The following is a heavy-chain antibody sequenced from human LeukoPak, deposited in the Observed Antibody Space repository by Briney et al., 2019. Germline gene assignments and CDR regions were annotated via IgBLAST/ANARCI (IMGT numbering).Heavy chain of an antibody. CDR2: IIPIFGTA. D-gene: IGHD2-2*01. CDR3: ARSLGYCSSTSCFDY. CDR1: GGTFSNYA. V-gene: IGHV1-69*13. J-gene: IGHJ4*02. Sequence: SVKVSCKASGGTFSNYAISWVRQAPGQGLEWMGGIIPIFGTANYAQKFRGRVTITADESTSTAYMELSSLRSEDTAVYYCARSLGYCSSTSCFDYWGQGTLVTVSS.